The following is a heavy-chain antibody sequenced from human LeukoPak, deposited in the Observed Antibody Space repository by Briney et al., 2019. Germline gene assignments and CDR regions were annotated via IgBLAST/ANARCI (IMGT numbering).Heavy chain of an antibody. CDR1: GTSISLSNW. Sequence: PSETLSLTCAVSGTSISLSNWWTWVRQPPGKGLEWIGEIYLSGTTNYNPSLKSRVTISLDKSRNQFSLKLSSVTAADTAVYYCARISPLSYYYGMDVWGQGTTVTVSS. V-gene: IGHV4-4*02. CDR2: IYLSGTT. J-gene: IGHJ6*02. CDR3: ARISPLSYYYGMDV.